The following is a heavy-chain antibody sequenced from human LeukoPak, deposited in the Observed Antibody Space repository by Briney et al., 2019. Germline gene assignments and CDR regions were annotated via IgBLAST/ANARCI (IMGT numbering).Heavy chain of an antibody. CDR3: ASRKLGNDY. J-gene: IGHJ4*02. Sequence: ASETLSLTCTISGGSVSDYYWSWIRQSPGKGLEWIGYIYHTGSASYSPSLKSRVTISADTSQNQFSLKLSSVTAADTAVYYCASRKLGNDYWGQGTLVTVSS. CDR1: GGSVSDYY. CDR2: IYHTGSA. V-gene: IGHV4-59*02. D-gene: IGHD7-27*01.